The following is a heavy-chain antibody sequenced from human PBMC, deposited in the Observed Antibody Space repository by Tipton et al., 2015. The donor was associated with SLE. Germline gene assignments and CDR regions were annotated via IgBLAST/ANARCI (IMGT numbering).Heavy chain of an antibody. J-gene: IGHJ2*01. CDR3: ARILYYYDSSGYHHWYFDL. V-gene: IGHV4-39*07. CDR1: GFSISSSSYT. D-gene: IGHD3-22*01. Sequence: TLSLTCTVSGFSISSSSYTWGWIRQPPGKGLEWIGTIHYSGTTYYNPSVKSRVTISVDTSKNQISLKLSSVTAADTAVYYCARILYYYDSSGYHHWYFDLGGRGTLVTVSS. CDR2: IHYSGTT.